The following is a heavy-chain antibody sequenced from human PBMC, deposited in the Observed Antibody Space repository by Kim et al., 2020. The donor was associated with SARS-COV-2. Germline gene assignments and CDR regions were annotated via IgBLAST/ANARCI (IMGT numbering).Heavy chain of an antibody. CDR1: GYTLTELS. CDR2: FDPEDGET. CDR3: ATGQSSSWYYYGSGSPLGMDV. Sequence: ASVKVSCKVSGYTLTELSMHWVRQAPGKGLEWMGGFDPEDGETIYAQKFQGRVTMTEDTSTDTAYMELSSLRSEDTAVYYCATGQSSSWYYYGSGSPLGMDVWGQGTTVTVSS. J-gene: IGHJ6*02. V-gene: IGHV1-24*01. D-gene: IGHD3-10*01.